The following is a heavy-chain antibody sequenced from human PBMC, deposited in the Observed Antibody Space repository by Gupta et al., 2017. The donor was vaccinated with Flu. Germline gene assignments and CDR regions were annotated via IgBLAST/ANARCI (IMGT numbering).Heavy chain of an antibody. CDR2: IKQDGSEE. CDR3: ARDGIGVVDS. J-gene: IGHJ4*02. D-gene: IGHD3-16*01. V-gene: IGHV3-7*01. CDR1: GFTFSFHW. Sequence: VQLVESGGGLVQPGGSLRLSCAASGFTFSFHWMSWVRQAPGKGLAWVANIKQDGSEEYYVDSVKGRFTISRDNAKNSLYLQMNSVRAEDTAVYYCARDGIGVVDSWGQGTLVTVSS.